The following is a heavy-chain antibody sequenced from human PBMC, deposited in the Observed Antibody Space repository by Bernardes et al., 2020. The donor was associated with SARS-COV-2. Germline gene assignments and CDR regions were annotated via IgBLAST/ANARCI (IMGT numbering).Heavy chain of an antibody. CDR3: ASTLGAVTLHAFDI. J-gene: IGHJ3*02. D-gene: IGHD3-16*01. Sequence: GGSLRLSCAASGFTFSSYGMHWVRQAPGKGLEWVAVISGDGSNKYYADSVKGRFTISRDNSKNTPYLQMNSLRAEDTAVYYCASTLGAVTLHAFDIWGQGTMVSVPS. CDR2: ISGDGSNK. V-gene: IGHV3-33*01. CDR1: GFTFSSYG.